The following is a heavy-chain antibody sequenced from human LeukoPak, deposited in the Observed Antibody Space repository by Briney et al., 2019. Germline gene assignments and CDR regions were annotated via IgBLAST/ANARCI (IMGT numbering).Heavy chain of an antibody. J-gene: IGHJ6*02. CDR2: ISGSGGST. D-gene: IGHD3-10*01. V-gene: IGHV3-23*01. Sequence: PGGSLGLSCAASGFTFSSYAMSWVRQAPGKGLEWVSAISGSGGSTYYADSVKGRFTISRDNSKNTLYLQMNSLRAEDTAVYYCACGETYYYYYGMDVWGQGTTVTVSS. CDR1: GFTFSSYA. CDR3: ACGETYYYYYGMDV.